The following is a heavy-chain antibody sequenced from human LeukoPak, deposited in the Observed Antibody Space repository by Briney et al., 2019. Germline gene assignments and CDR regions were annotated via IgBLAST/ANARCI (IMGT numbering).Heavy chain of an antibody. Sequence: PGGSLRLSCAASGFTFSEYWMLWVRPAPGKGLESVSRINTDGTVTTYADSVKGRFTVSRDNADNTMFLQMNSVRDEDTAVYYCATKQWLAPPPDSWGQGTPVTVSS. J-gene: IGHJ4*02. CDR2: INTDGTVT. CDR3: ATKQWLAPPPDS. D-gene: IGHD6-19*01. V-gene: IGHV3-74*01. CDR1: GFTFSEYW.